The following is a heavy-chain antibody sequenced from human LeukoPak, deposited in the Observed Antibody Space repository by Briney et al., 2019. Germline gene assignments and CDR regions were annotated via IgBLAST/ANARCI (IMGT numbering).Heavy chain of an antibody. CDR3: AREDWNYWFDP. J-gene: IGHJ5*02. D-gene: IGHD1-7*01. Sequence: SETLSLTCTVSGGSISSYYWSWIRQPPGKGLEWIGYIYYSGSTNYNPSLKSRVTISVDTSKNQFSLKLSSVTAADTAVYCCAREDWNYWFDPWGQGTLVIVSS. CDR1: GGSISSYY. V-gene: IGHV4-59*01. CDR2: IYYSGST.